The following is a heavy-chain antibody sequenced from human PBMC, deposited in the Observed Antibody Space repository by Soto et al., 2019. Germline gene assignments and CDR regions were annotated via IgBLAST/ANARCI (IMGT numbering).Heavy chain of an antibody. D-gene: IGHD3-22*01. V-gene: IGHV1-46*01. J-gene: IGHJ6*02. Sequence: ASVKVSCKASGYTFTSYYMHWVRQAPGQGLEWMGIINPSGGSTSYAQKFQGRVTMTRDTSTSTVYMELSSLRSEDTAVYYCARRYYYDSSGSRPSYGMDVWGQGTTVTVSS. CDR1: GYTFTSYY. CDR3: ARRYYYDSSGSRPSYGMDV. CDR2: INPSGGST.